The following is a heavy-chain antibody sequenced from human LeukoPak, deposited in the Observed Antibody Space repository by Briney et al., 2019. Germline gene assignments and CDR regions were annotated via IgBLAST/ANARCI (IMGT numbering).Heavy chain of an antibody. CDR3: ARDSPTILDYMDV. V-gene: IGHV3-30*04. CDR2: ISYDGSSK. CDR1: GFTFSTYA. D-gene: IGHD5-24*01. J-gene: IGHJ6*03. Sequence: GGSLRLSCAASGFTFSTYAMHWVRQAPGKGLEWVAVISYDGSSKYYADSVKGRFTISRDNSKNTLYLQMNSLRAEDTAVYYCARDSPTILDYMDVWGKGTTVTVSS.